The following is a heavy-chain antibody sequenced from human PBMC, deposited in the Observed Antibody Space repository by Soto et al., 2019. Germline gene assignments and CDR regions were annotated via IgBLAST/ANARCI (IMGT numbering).Heavy chain of an antibody. CDR2: ISGSGGST. CDR3: AKDQRRIAAAGDFDY. D-gene: IGHD6-13*01. Sequence: PWGSLRLSCAASGFTFSSYAMSCVRQAPWKGLEWVSAISGSGGSTYYADSVKGRFTISRDNSKNTLYLQMNSLRAEDTAVYYCAKDQRRIAAAGDFDYWGQGTLVTVSS. J-gene: IGHJ4*02. V-gene: IGHV3-23*01. CDR1: GFTFSSYA.